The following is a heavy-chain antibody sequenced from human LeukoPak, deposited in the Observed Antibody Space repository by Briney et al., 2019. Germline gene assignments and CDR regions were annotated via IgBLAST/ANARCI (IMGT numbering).Heavy chain of an antibody. CDR3: ARDEEIRKRGIYYFDY. Sequence: ASVKVSCKVSGYTLTELSMHWVRQAPGKGLEWMGGFDPEDGETIYAQKFQGRVTMTEDTSTDTAYMELSSLRSEDTAVYYCARDEEIRKRGIYYFDYWGQGTLVTVSS. V-gene: IGHV1-24*01. J-gene: IGHJ4*02. CDR1: GYTLTELS. CDR2: FDPEDGET. D-gene: IGHD1-1*01.